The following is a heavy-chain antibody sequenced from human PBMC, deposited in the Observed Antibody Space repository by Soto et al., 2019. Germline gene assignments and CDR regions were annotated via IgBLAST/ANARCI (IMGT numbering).Heavy chain of an antibody. CDR1: GGTFSSYA. CDR2: IIPIFGTA. J-gene: IGHJ4*02. D-gene: IGHD3-22*01. Sequence: QVQLVQSGAEVKKPGFSVKVSCNASGGTFSSYAISWVRQSPGQGLEWMGGIIPIFGTANYAQKFQGRATITADESTSTAYMELSSLRSEDTAVYYCASNDRSGTRAFDYWGQGTLVTVSS. V-gene: IGHV1-69*01. CDR3: ASNDRSGTRAFDY.